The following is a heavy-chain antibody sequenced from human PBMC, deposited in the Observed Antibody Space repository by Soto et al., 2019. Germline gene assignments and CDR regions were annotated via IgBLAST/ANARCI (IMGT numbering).Heavy chain of an antibody. CDR2: IYHSGST. J-gene: IGHJ6*02. CDR1: GGSISSGGYS. Sequence: SETLSLTCAVSGGSISSGGYSWSWIRQPPGKGLEWIGYIYHSGSTYYNPSLKSRVTISVDRSKNQFSLKLSSVTAADTAVYYCARGSVTTRFGYYGMDVWGQGTTVTVSS. D-gene: IGHD4-17*01. V-gene: IGHV4-30-2*01. CDR3: ARGSVTTRFGYYGMDV.